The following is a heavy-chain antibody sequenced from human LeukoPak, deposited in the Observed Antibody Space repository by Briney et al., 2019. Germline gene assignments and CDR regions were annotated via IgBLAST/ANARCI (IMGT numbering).Heavy chain of an antibody. CDR3: ATFIARSSSWGHDY. V-gene: IGHV4-39*07. J-gene: IGHJ4*02. D-gene: IGHD6-13*01. CDR1: GGSISSSSYY. Sequence: SETLSLTCTVSGGSISSSSYYWSWIRQPPGKGLEWIGEINHSGSTNYNPSLKSRVTISVDTSKNQFSLKLNSVTAADTAVYYCATFIARSSSWGHDYWGQGTLVTVSS. CDR2: INHSGST.